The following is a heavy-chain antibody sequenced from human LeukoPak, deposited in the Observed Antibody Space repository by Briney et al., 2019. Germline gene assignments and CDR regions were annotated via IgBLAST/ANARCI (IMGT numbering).Heavy chain of an antibody. D-gene: IGHD6-13*01. CDR2: IYPGDSDP. CDR3: VRHGLGSSWFGFDY. V-gene: IGHV5-51*01. J-gene: IGHJ4*02. Sequence: GESLKISCKGSGYTFTTYWIGWVRQMPGKGLEWMGIIYPGDSDPRYSPSFQGQVTVSADKSISTAYLQWSSLKASDSAMYYCVRHGLGSSWFGFDYWGQGTLVTVSS. CDR1: GYTFTTYW.